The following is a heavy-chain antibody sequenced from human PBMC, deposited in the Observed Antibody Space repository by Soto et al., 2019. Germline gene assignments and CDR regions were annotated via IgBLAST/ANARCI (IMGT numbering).Heavy chain of an antibody. Sequence: EVQLVETGGGLIQPGGSLRLSCAVSGFTVSSNYMSWVRQAPGKGLEWVSVIYSGERTYYADSVKGRFTISRDDSKNTLYLQMNRLRVEDTAVYYCARGGIAARPPAYGMDVWGQGTTVTVSS. CDR3: ARGGIAARPPAYGMDV. V-gene: IGHV3-53*02. J-gene: IGHJ6*02. CDR2: IYSGERT. CDR1: GFTVSSNY. D-gene: IGHD6-6*01.